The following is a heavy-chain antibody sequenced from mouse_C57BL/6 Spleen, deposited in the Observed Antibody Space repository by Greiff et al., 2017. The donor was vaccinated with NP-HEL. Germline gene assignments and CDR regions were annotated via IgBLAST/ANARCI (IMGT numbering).Heavy chain of an antibody. CDR1: GYTFTSYW. Sequence: VQLQQSGTVLARPGASVKMSCKTSGYTFTSYWMHWVKQRPGQGLEWIGAIYPGNSDTSYNQKFKGKAKLTAVTSASTAYMELSSLTNEDSAVYYCTRREGYSNYPYYAMDYWGQGTSVTVSS. CDR3: TRREGYSNYPYYAMDY. J-gene: IGHJ4*01. D-gene: IGHD2-5*01. CDR2: IYPGNSDT. V-gene: IGHV1-5*01.